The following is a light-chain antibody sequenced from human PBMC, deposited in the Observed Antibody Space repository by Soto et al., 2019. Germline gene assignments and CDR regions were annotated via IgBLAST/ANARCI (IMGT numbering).Light chain of an antibody. Sequence: ENVLTQSPGTMTFSPGERATLSCRASHSVSSTFLAWYQHIPGQAPRLLIYGSSTRATGVPDRFSGSGSGTDFRLTISRLEPEDFAVYFCQQYGDSPPTFGRGTKMEIK. CDR1: HSVSSTF. V-gene: IGKV3-20*01. CDR2: GSS. J-gene: IGKJ1*01. CDR3: QQYGDSPPT.